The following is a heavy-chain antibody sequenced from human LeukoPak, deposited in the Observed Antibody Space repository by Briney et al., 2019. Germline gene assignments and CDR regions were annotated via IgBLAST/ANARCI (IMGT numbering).Heavy chain of an antibody. CDR3: AKMGAGTTYFDY. Sequence: PGGSLRLSCAASGFTFSSYEMNWVRQAPGKGLEWVSYISSSGSTIYYADSVKGRFTISRDNSKNTLYLQMNSLRAEDTAVYYCAKMGAGTTYFDYWGQGTLVTVSS. D-gene: IGHD1-1*01. V-gene: IGHV3-48*03. J-gene: IGHJ4*02. CDR2: ISSSGSTI. CDR1: GFTFSSYE.